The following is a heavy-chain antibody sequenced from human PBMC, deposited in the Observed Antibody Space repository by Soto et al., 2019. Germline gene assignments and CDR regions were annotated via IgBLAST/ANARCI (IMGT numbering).Heavy chain of an antibody. Sequence: GSLRLSCVVSGLNFRSPDMNWVRQPPGKGLEYVSNINFAGTSTSYADAVKGRFAISRDNSQNTVYLEMNHLRAEDTAVYYCAKHDFWTLYNTGLDSWGQGTLVTVSS. V-gene: IGHV3-23*01. D-gene: IGHD3-3*01. CDR2: INFAGTST. CDR1: GLNFRSPD. CDR3: AKHDFWTLYNTGLDS. J-gene: IGHJ4*02.